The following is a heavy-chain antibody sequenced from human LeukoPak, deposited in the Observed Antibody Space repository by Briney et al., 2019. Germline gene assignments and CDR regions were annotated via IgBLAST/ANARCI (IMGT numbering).Heavy chain of an antibody. J-gene: IGHJ5*02. CDR3: ARDILRKVDP. Sequence: SQTLSLTCAISGDTISSNTTAWNWIRQSPAIGLDWLASTDYRSKWYNDYAGSLKIRITIKPDKYKNQLYLQLNSVSHEDTAVYYCARDILRKVDPWGQGTLVTV. V-gene: IGHV6-1*01. CDR1: GDTISSNTTA. D-gene: IGHD3-9*01. CDR2: TDYRSKWYN.